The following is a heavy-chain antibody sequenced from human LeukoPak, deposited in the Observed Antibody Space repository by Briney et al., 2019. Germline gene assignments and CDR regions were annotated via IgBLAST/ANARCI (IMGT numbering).Heavy chain of an antibody. V-gene: IGHV7-4-1*02. D-gene: IGHD3-22*01. CDR3: AREEYYYDSSGYPYNWFDP. Sequence: ASVKVSCKASGGTFSSYAISWVRQAPGQGLEWMGWINTNTGNPTYAQGFTGRFVFSLDTSVSTAYLQISSLKAEDTAVYYCAREEYYYDSSGYPYNWFDPWGQGTLVTVSS. J-gene: IGHJ5*02. CDR1: GGTFSSYA. CDR2: INTNTGNP.